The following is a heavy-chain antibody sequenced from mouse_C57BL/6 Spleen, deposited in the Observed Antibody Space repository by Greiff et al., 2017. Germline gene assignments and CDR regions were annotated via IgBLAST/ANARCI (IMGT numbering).Heavy chain of an antibody. CDR2: IYPGVGDP. D-gene: IGHD2-4*01. J-gene: IGHJ1*03. V-gene: IGHV1-82*01. CDR1: GYAFRSSW. Sequence: LQLKESGPELVKPGASVKISCKASGYAFRSSWMNWVKQRPGKGLEWIGRIYPGVGDPNYTGKFTGKATLTAAKSSSTASMQPSSLTSEDSAVYWCARSYDYGGGGLGFDVWGTGTTVTVSS. CDR3: ARSYDYGGGGLGFDV.